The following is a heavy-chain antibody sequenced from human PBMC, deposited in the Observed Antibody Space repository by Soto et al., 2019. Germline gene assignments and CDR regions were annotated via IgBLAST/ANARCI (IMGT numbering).Heavy chain of an antibody. CDR1: GGSVRSSSYY. CDR3: ASQHYYDSSGYYVVY. Sequence: SETLSLTCTVSGGSVRSSSYYWGWIRQPPGKGLEWIASIYYTGSTHNNPSLKSRVTMSVDTYTNQFSLKVNSVTAADTAVYYCASQHYYDSSGYYVVYWGQGTLVTVSS. CDR2: IYYTGST. D-gene: IGHD3-22*01. V-gene: IGHV4-39*01. J-gene: IGHJ4*02.